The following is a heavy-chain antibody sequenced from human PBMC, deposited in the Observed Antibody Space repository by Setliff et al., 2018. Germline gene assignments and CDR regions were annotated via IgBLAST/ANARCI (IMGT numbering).Heavy chain of an antibody. Sequence: NPSETLSLTCNVSGVSISSYYWNWIRRPAGKGLEWIGRIYASGRTDYNPSLQSRVSISLDTSQSQFSLRLSSVTAADTALYFCARVRNDYPYYIDSWGQGTLVTVSS. V-gene: IGHV4-4*07. D-gene: IGHD4-17*01. CDR3: ARVRNDYPYYIDS. CDR2: IYASGRT. J-gene: IGHJ4*02. CDR1: GVSISSYY.